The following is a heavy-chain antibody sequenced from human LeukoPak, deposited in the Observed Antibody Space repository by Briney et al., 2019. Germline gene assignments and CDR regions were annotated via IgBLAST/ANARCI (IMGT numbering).Heavy chain of an antibody. J-gene: IGHJ4*02. CDR2: ISPYSGNT. CDR1: GYTFTNYN. CDR3: ARDGYFDY. Sequence: ASVKVSCKASGYTFTNYNIAWVRRAPGQGLEWVGWISPYSGNTKYAQKFQGRVTMTTDTSTSTAYMELRSLTFDDTAIYHCARDGYFDYWGQGTLVTVSS. V-gene: IGHV1-18*01.